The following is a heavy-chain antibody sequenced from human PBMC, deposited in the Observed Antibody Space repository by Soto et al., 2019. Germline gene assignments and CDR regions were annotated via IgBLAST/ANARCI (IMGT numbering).Heavy chain of an antibody. CDR1: GFNVINTY. D-gene: IGHD2-15*01. J-gene: IGHJ4*02. V-gene: IGHV3-66*01. CDR3: TRDPVDSPVFDY. Sequence: ELQLVESGGGLVQPGGSLRLSCAVSGFNVINTYLSWVRQAPGKGLEWVSVIYRDGRTYYADSVKGRITISSDHSNNTLYLQINILREEETAVYYCTRDPVDSPVFDYWGQGTLVTLSS. CDR2: IYRDGRT.